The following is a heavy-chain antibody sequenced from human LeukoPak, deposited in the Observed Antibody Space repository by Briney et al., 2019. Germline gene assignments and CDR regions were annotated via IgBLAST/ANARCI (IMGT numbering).Heavy chain of an antibody. D-gene: IGHD1-26*01. CDR3: ARDSRGIVGATNDY. Sequence: PGGSLRLSCAASGFTFSSYVMHWVRQAPGKGLEWVAFIRYDGSNKYYADSVKGRFTISRDNSKNTLYLQMNSLRAEDTAVYYCARDSRGIVGATNDYWGQGTLVTVSS. V-gene: IGHV3-30*02. CDR2: IRYDGSNK. CDR1: GFTFSSYV. J-gene: IGHJ4*02.